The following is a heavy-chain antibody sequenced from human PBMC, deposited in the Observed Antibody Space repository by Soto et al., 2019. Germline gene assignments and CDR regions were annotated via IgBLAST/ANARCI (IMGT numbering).Heavy chain of an antibody. V-gene: IGHV1-8*01. D-gene: IGHD3-10*01. CDR3: ARGPHYYESGSPSWSTAD. CDR1: GYTFTSYD. CDR2: MNPNSGNT. Sequence: QVQLVQSGAEVKKPGASVKVSCKASGYTFTSYDINWVRQATGQGLEWMGWMNPNSGNTGYAQKFQGRVTMTRNTSISTAYMELSSLRSEDTAVYYCARGPHYYESGSPSWSTADWGQGTLVTVSS. J-gene: IGHJ4*02.